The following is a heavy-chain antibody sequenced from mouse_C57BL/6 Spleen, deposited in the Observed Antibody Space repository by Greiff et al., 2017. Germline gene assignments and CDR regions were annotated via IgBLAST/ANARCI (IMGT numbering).Heavy chain of an antibody. CDR2: INPNNGGT. V-gene: IGHV1-22*01. CDR1: GYTFTDYN. J-gene: IGHJ3*01. D-gene: IGHD2-1*01. CDR3: AREGYYGNSFAY. Sequence: VQLQQSGPELVKPGASVKMSCKASGYTFTDYNMHWVKQSHGKSLEWIGYINPNNGGTSYNQKFKGKATLTVNKSSSTAYMELRSLTSEDSAVYYCAREGYYGNSFAYWGQGTLVTVSA.